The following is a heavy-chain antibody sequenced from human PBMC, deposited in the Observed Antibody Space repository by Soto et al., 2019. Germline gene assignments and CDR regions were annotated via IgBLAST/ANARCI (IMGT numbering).Heavy chain of an antibody. CDR2: ISGSGGST. Sequence: VQLLESGGGLVQPGGSLRLSCAASGFTFSSFALSWVRQAPGRGLEWVSTISGSGGSTYYADSVKGRFTISRDNSKNTLYLQMNSLRAEDTAVYYCAKSGGDSNYWYFDLWGRGTLVTVSS. J-gene: IGHJ2*01. D-gene: IGHD4-17*01. V-gene: IGHV3-23*01. CDR1: GFTFSSFA. CDR3: AKSGGDSNYWYFDL.